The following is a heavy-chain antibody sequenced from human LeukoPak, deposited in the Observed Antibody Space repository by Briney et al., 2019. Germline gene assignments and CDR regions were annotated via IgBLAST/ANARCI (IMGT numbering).Heavy chain of an antibody. J-gene: IGHJ4*02. CDR3: ARGNTNWEEINY. CDR1: GGSISSYY. CDR2: IYASGST. D-gene: IGHD1-1*01. V-gene: IGHV4-4*07. Sequence: SETLSLTCTVSGGSISSYYWNWIRQPAGKGLEWIGRIYASGSTNYNPSLKSRVTMSVDTSKNQFSLKLSSVTAADTAGYYCARGNTNWEEINYWGQGTLVTVSS.